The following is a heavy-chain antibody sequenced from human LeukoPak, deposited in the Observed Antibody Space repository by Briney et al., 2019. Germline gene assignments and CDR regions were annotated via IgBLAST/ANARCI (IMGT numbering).Heavy chain of an antibody. D-gene: IGHD1-26*01. V-gene: IGHV3-66*01. J-gene: IGHJ4*02. CDR2: IYSGGST. Sequence: GGSLRLSCAASEFSVGSNYMTWVRQAPGKGLEWVSLIYSGGSTYYADSVKGRFTISRDNSKNTLYLQMNSLRAEDTAVYYCARDKVVGPSNFDYWGQGTLVTVSS. CDR1: EFSVGSNY. CDR3: ARDKVVGPSNFDY.